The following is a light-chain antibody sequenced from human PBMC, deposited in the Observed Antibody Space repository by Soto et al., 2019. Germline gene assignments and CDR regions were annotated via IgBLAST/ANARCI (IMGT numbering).Light chain of an antibody. CDR3: SAWDNSLKGYV. CDR1: SSNIGSNT. CDR2: TAG. V-gene: IGLV1-44*01. Sequence: QAVVTQPLSVSASPGQRVTISCSGGSSNIGSNTVAWYQHLPGTAPPRLIFTAGQRPSWFPGRFSGSKSGTSASLAISGLQAEDDGDDSCSAWDNSLKGYVFGPWTKLTVL. J-gene: IGLJ1*01.